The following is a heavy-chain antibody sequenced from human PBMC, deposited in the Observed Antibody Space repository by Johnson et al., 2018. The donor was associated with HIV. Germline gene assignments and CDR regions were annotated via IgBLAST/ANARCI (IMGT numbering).Heavy chain of an antibody. J-gene: IGHJ3*02. CDR2: IGTAGDT. D-gene: IGHD4-23*01. V-gene: IGHV3-13*01. Sequence: VQLVESGGGFVQPGGTLRLSCAASGFTFSNYAMGWVRQATGKGLEWASAIGTAGDTYYPGSVKGRFTISRENAKNSLYLQMNSLRAEDTAVYYCAKGYGGNGGAFDIWGQGTMVTVSS. CDR3: AKGYGGNGGAFDI. CDR1: GFTFSNYA.